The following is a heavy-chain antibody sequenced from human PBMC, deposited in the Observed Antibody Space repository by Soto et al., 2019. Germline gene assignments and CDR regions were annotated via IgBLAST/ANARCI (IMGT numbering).Heavy chain of an antibody. J-gene: IGHJ3*02. V-gene: IGHV3-21*01. CDR2: ITSCSNYI. CDR3: ARERYRGFDI. CDR1: GLTFDSYI. D-gene: IGHD1-20*01. Sequence: EVQLVESGGGLVKPGGSLRLSCTASGLTFDSYIMNWVRQAPGKGLEWVSSITSCSNYINYADSVKGRFTISRDNAKNSLYLQMNSLRVEDTAVYFCARERYRGFDIWGQGTMVTVSS.